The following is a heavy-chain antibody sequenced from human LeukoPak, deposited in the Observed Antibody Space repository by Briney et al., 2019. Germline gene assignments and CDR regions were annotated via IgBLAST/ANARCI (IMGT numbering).Heavy chain of an antibody. Sequence: ASVKVSCKASGGTFSSYAISWVRQAPGQGLEWMGGIIPIFGTANYAQKFQGRVTITTDESTSTAYMELSSLRSEDTAVYYCASLSPDCSSTSCYNYYYYCMDVWGKGTTVTVSS. J-gene: IGHJ6*03. CDR2: IIPIFGTA. CDR1: GGTFSSYA. D-gene: IGHD2-2*02. CDR3: ASLSPDCSSTSCYNYYYYCMDV. V-gene: IGHV1-69*05.